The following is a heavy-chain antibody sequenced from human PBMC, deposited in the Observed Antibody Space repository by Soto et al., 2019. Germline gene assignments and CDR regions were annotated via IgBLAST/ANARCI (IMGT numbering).Heavy chain of an antibody. D-gene: IGHD3-10*01. J-gene: IGHJ6*02. Sequence: QVPLVESGGGLVKPGGSLRLSCAASGLTFSDCYMNWIRQAPGKGLEWVSYISSSGSSINYAGSVKGRFTISRDNAKNSLYLQMKGLRAEDTAMYYCARVRFGEWGYAMDVWGQGTTVTVSS. CDR3: ARVRFGEWGYAMDV. V-gene: IGHV3-11*01. CDR1: GLTFSDCY. CDR2: ISSSGSSI.